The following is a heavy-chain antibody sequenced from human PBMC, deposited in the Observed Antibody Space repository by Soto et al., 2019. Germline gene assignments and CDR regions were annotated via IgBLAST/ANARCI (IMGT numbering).Heavy chain of an antibody. J-gene: IGHJ4*02. V-gene: IGHV2-5*02. D-gene: IGHD4-17*01. CDR1: GFSLSTSGVG. CDR3: AHKGYGDYPIDY. Sequence: QITLKESGPTLVKPTQTLTLTCTFSGFSLSTSGVGVGWIRQPPGKALEWLAVIYWDDSKHYSPSLKSRLTITKVTSKTQVVLTMTNMNPVDTATYYCAHKGYGDYPIDYWGQGTLVTVSS. CDR2: IYWDDSK.